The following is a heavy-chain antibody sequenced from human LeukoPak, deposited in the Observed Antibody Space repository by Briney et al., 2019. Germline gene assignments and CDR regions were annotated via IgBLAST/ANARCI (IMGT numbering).Heavy chain of an antibody. Sequence: PGGSLRLSCAASGFTFSSYGMHWVRQAPGKGLEWVAFIRFDGSNQYYADSVKGRFTISRDNSKNTLYLQTNSLRTEDTAVYFCAKDRRGIVVRGPITQTRDYYFEYWGQGTLVTVSS. V-gene: IGHV3-30*02. CDR1: GFTFSSYG. CDR2: IRFDGSNQ. D-gene: IGHD3-10*01. J-gene: IGHJ4*02. CDR3: AKDRRGIVVRGPITQTRDYYFEY.